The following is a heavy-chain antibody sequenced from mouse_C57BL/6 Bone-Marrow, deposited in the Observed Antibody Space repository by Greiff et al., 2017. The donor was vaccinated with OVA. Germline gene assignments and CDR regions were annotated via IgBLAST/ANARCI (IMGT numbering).Heavy chain of an antibody. CDR3: TINRYY. CDR1: GYTFTSYW. Sequence: VQLQQSGTVLARPGASVKMSCKTSGYTFTSYWMHWVKQRPGQGLEWIGAIYPGNGATSYNQKFKGKAKLTAGTSASTAYMELSSLTNEDSAVYYCTINRYYWGQGTTLTVSS. V-gene: IGHV1-5*01. J-gene: IGHJ2*01. CDR2: IYPGNGAT.